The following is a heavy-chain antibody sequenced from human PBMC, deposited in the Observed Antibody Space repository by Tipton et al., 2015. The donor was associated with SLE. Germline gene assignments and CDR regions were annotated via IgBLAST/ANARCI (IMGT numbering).Heavy chain of an antibody. V-gene: IGHV4-59*11. Sequence: LRLSCTVSGGSISRHSWNWIRQPPGKGLQWIGYLDYTGNTNYSPSLKRRVTMSIDTSKNQFSRRLSSVTAADTAVYYCARSTSRPSSYYFYGLDVWGQGTTVTVSS. J-gene: IGHJ6*02. D-gene: IGHD6-6*01. CDR3: ARSTSRPSSYYFYGLDV. CDR1: GGSISRHS. CDR2: LDYTGNT.